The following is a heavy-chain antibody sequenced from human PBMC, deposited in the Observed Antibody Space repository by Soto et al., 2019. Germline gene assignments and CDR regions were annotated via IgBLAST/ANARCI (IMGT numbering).Heavy chain of an antibody. V-gene: IGHV4-30-2*01. CDR1: GGSISSGGYS. Sequence: SETLSLTCAVSGGSISSGGYSWSWIRQPPGKGLEWIGYIYHSGSTYYNPSLKSRVTISVDRSKNQFSLKLSSVTAADTAVYYCARGGKAYYYGSGSYYRFDYWGQGTLVTVSS. CDR2: IYHSGST. D-gene: IGHD3-10*01. J-gene: IGHJ4*02. CDR3: ARGGKAYYYGSGSYYRFDY.